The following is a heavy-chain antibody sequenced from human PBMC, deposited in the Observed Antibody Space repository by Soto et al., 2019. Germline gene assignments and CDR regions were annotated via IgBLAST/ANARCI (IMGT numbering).Heavy chain of an antibody. CDR2: IYYSGST. Sequence: SETLSLTCTVSGGSISRGDYYWSWIRQPPGKGLEWIGYIYYSGSTYYNPSLKSRVTISVDTSKNQFSLKLSSVTAADTAVYYCARGRITIFGVVTTDAYDIWVQGTMVTAS. CDR3: ARGRITIFGVVTTDAYDI. J-gene: IGHJ3*02. CDR1: GGSISRGDYY. V-gene: IGHV4-30-4*01. D-gene: IGHD3-3*01.